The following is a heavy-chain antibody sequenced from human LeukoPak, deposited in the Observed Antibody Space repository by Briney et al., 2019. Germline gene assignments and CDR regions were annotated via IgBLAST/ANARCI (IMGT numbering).Heavy chain of an antibody. Sequence: ASVKVSCKASGGTFSSYAISWVRQAPGQGLEWMRRIIPILGIANYAQKFQGRDTITADKSTSTAYMELSSLRSEDTAVYYCQSSEGDYWGQGTLVTVSS. CDR3: QSSEGDY. CDR1: GGTFSSYA. V-gene: IGHV1-69*04. J-gene: IGHJ4*02. CDR2: IIPILGIA. D-gene: IGHD3-22*01.